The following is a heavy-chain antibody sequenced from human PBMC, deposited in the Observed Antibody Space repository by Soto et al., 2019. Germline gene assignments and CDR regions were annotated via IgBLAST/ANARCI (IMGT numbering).Heavy chain of an antibody. CDR3: AKGLLGIAAAGLFDY. CDR1: GFTFSSYG. V-gene: IGHV3-30*18. CDR2: ISYDGSNK. D-gene: IGHD6-13*01. J-gene: IGHJ4*02. Sequence: GSLRLSCAASGFTFSSYGMHWVRQAPGKGLEWVAVISYDGSNKYYADSVKGRFTISRDNSKNTLYLQMNSLRAEDTAVYYCAKGLLGIAAAGLFDYWGQGTLVTVSS.